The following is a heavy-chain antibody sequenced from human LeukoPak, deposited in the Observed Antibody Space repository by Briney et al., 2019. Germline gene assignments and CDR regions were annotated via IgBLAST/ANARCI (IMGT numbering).Heavy chain of an antibody. J-gene: IGHJ5*02. CDR2: ISTYNGNT. V-gene: IGHV1-18*01. CDR1: GYTFTSYG. Sequence: ASVNVSCKASGYTFTSYGISWVRQPPGQGLEWMGWISTYNGNTKYAKKLQRRVTMTTDTSTSTAYMELRSLRSDDTAVYYCARESQEELIFLDWLLIPRYNWFDPWGQGTLVTVSS. CDR3: ARESQEELIFLDWLLIPRYNWFDP. D-gene: IGHD3-3*01.